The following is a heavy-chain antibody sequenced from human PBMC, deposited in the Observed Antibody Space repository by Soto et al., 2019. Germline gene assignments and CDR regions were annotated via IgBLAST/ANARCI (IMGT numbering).Heavy chain of an antibody. V-gene: IGHV3-53*04. Sequence: GGSLSLSCAASVFTVSSNYMSWVHQAPGKGLEWVSIIYSGGSTYYADSVKGRFTISRHNSKNTLYLQMNSLRAEDTAVYYCARVREDVLMVYDSNYYYMDVWGKGTTVTVSS. CDR3: ARVREDVLMVYDSNYYYMDV. CDR1: VFTVSSNY. J-gene: IGHJ6*03. D-gene: IGHD2-8*01. CDR2: IYSGGST.